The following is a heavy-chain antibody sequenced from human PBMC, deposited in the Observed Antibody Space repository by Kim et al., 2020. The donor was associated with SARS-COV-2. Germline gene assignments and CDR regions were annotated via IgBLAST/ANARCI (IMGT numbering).Heavy chain of an antibody. D-gene: IGHD2-2*01. J-gene: IGHJ6*02. CDR1: GFTFSSYE. CDR2: ISSSGSTI. V-gene: IGHV3-48*03. Sequence: GGSLRLSCAASGFTFSSYEMNWVRHAPGKGLEWVSYISSSGSTIYYADSVKGRFTISRDNAKNSLYLQMNSLRAEDTAVYYCARITRRYCSSTSCQRAFAYYGMDVWGQGTTVTVSS. CDR3: ARITRRYCSSTSCQRAFAYYGMDV.